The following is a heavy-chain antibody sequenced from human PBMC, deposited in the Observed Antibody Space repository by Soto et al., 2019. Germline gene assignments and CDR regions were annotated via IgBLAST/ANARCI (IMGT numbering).Heavy chain of an antibody. D-gene: IGHD3-16*01. J-gene: IGHJ4*02. CDR3: AKSGGRGCTYFDY. V-gene: IGHV3-30*18. CDR1: GFTSSSYG. Sequence: QVQLGESGGGVVQPGRSLRLSCAASGFTSSSYGMHWVRQAPGKGLEWVAVISYDGSNKYYADSVKGRFTISRDNSKNTLYLQMNSLRAEDTAVYYCAKSGGRGCTYFDYWGQGTLVTVSS. CDR2: ISYDGSNK.